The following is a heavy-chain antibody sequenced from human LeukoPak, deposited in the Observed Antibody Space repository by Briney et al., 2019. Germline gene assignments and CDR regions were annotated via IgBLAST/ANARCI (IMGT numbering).Heavy chain of an antibody. D-gene: IGHD2-2*02. CDR1: GDTVSRNRAA. CDR3: AGLYDSHLLPWFDP. Sequence: SQTLSLTCAISGDTVSRNRAAWNWTRQSPSRGLECLGRTYYRSRWHYDYAVSVKSRITVNPDTSNNQFSLQLNSVTPEDTAVYYCAGLYDSHLLPWFDPWGQGTLVIVSS. V-gene: IGHV6-1*01. J-gene: IGHJ5*02. CDR2: TYYRSRWHY.